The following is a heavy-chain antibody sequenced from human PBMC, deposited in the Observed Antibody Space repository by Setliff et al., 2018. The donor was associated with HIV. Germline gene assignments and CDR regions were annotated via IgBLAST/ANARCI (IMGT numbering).Heavy chain of an antibody. J-gene: IGHJ4*02. CDR1: CDSISSDFY. Sequence: SSETLSLTCTVSCDSISSDFYWGWIRQPPGKGLEFIGEMNHRGVIKYLSSLKSRVTISVDTSTNQFSLKLSSVTAADTAVYYCARGRRSSGWYVYHWGQGTLVTVSS. CDR3: ARGRRSSGWYVYH. V-gene: IGHV4-38-2*02. CDR2: MNHRGVI. D-gene: IGHD6-19*01.